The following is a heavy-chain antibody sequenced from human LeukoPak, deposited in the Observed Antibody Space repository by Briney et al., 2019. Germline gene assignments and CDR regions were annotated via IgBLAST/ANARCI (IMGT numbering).Heavy chain of an antibody. CDR2: FYTSGST. CDR3: ARFCPIAVAGIGYSDY. V-gene: IGHV4-4*07. Sequence: SETLSLTCTVSGGSISSYYWSWIRQPAGKGLEWIGRFYTSGSTNYNPSLKSRVTMSVDTSKNQFSLQMRFVTAADTAVYCCARFCPIAVAGIGYSDYWGQGTLVTVSS. D-gene: IGHD6-19*01. J-gene: IGHJ4*02. CDR1: GGSISSYY.